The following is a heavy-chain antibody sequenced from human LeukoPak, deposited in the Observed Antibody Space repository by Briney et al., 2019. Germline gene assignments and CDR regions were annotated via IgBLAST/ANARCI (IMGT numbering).Heavy chain of an antibody. Sequence: PGGSLRLSCAASGFTFSDYYMTWIRQAPGKGLEWVAVIWYDGSNKCYADSVKGRFTISRDNSKNTLYLQMNSLRAEDTAVYYCARDVAAAGSQDYYYYGMDVWGQGTTVTVSS. J-gene: IGHJ6*02. V-gene: IGHV3-33*08. CDR3: ARDVAAAGSQDYYYYGMDV. CDR1: GFTFSDYY. CDR2: IWYDGSNK. D-gene: IGHD6-13*01.